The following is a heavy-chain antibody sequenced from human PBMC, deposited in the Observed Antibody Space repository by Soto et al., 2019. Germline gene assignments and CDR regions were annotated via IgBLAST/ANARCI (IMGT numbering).Heavy chain of an antibody. Sequence: QVQLVQSGAEVKKPGASVKVSCKASGYTFTTHGISWVRQAPGQGLEWMGWVSGDNGHTNYAQSLQGRVTMTTDTSTNTAYMELRSLRSDDPAVYYCAIDLGYCRSGTCYREWFDPWGQGTLVTVSS. J-gene: IGHJ5*02. CDR1: GYTFTTHG. V-gene: IGHV1-18*01. D-gene: IGHD2-15*01. CDR3: AIDLGYCRSGTCYREWFDP. CDR2: VSGDNGHT.